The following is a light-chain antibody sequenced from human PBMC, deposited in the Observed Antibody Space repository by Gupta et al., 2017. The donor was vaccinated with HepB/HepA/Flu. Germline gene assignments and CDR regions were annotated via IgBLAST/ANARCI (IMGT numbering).Light chain of an antibody. CDR1: QSVTSN. V-gene: IGKV3-15*01. Sequence: ENVMTQSPATLSVSPGERATLSGRASQSVTSNLAWYQQKPGQAPRLLIYAASTRATGTPARFRGSGSGTDFTLTISSLQSEDFAVYYCQQYNDWHPTFGGGTKVEIK. CDR3: QQYNDWHPT. J-gene: IGKJ4*01. CDR2: AAS.